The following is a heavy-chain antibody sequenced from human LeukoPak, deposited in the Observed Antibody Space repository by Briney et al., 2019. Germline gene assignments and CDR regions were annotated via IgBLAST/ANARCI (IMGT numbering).Heavy chain of an antibody. CDR1: GYTFTSYD. V-gene: IGHV1-18*01. CDR3: ARAPAVLAFGLTRFDP. Sequence: ASVKVSCKASGYTFTSYDINWVRQAPGQGLEWMGWISAYNGNTNYAQKLQGRVTMTTDTSTSTAYMELRSLRSDDTAVYYCARAPAVLAFGLTRFDPWGQGTLVTVSS. CDR2: ISAYNGNT. D-gene: IGHD3-3*02. J-gene: IGHJ5*02.